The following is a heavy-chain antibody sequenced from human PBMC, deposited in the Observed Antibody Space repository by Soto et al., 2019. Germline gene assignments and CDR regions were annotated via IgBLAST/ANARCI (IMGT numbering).Heavy chain of an antibody. CDR2: IYYSGST. CDR1: GGSISSSSYY. Sequence: PSETLSLTCTVSGGSISSSSYYWGWIRQPPGKGLEWIGSIYYSGSTYYNPSLKSRVTISVDTSKNQFSLKLSSVTAADTAVYYCARLAYGDYVSDYWGQGTLVTVSS. V-gene: IGHV4-39*01. D-gene: IGHD4-17*01. CDR3: ARLAYGDYVSDY. J-gene: IGHJ4*02.